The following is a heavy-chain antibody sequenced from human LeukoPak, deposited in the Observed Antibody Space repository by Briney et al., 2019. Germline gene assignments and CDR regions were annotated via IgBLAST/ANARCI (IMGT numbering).Heavy chain of an antibody. V-gene: IGHV3-48*03. CDR1: GFTFRSYE. J-gene: IGHJ6*02. D-gene: IGHD1-26*01. Sequence: GGSLRLSCAASGFTFRSYEMNWVRQAPGKGLEWVSYISSSGSTIYYADSVKGRFTISRDNAKNSLYLQMNSLRAEDTAVYYCAREWDYGMDVWGQGTTATVSS. CDR3: AREWDYGMDV. CDR2: ISSSGSTI.